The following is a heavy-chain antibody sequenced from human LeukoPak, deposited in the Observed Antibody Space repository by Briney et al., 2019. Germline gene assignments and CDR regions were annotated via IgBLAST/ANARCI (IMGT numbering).Heavy chain of an antibody. D-gene: IGHD2-15*01. CDR3: ARESRGCSGGTCYWNFDY. CDR2: INYSGST. V-gene: IGHV4-59*12. J-gene: IGHJ4*02. Sequence: SETLSLTCTVSGGSISTYYWNWIRQPPGKGLEWIGYINYSGSTNYNPSLKSRVTISVDTSKNQFSLRLSSVTAADTAVYYCARESRGCSGGTCYWNFDYWGQGTLVTVSS. CDR1: GGSISTYY.